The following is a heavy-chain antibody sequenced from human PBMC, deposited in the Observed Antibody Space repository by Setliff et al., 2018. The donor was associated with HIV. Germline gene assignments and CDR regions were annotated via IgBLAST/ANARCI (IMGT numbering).Heavy chain of an antibody. V-gene: IGHV3-30*02. CDR3: ARHDVVRGAIDN. Sequence: ASGFTFSNYGMHWVRQAPGKGLEWVAFLRFDGSNKSYGDSVRGRFTISRDNSKNTLYVQMNSLRAEDTAVYYCARHDVVRGAIDNWGQGTLVTVSS. D-gene: IGHD3-10*01. J-gene: IGHJ4*02. CDR1: GFTFSNYG. CDR2: LRFDGSNK.